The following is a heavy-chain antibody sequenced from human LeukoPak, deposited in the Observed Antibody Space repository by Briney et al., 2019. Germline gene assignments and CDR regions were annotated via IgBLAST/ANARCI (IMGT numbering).Heavy chain of an antibody. CDR3: AKHLGMIVVVITTYFDY. V-gene: IGHV3-23*01. J-gene: IGHJ4*02. CDR1: GFTFSSYA. D-gene: IGHD3-22*01. Sequence: PGGSLRLSCAASGFTFSSYAMSWVRQAPGKGLEWVSAISGSGGSTYYADSVKGRFTISRDNSKNTLYLQMNSLRAEDTAVYYCAKHLGMIVVVITTYFDYWGQGTLVTVSS. CDR2: ISGSGGST.